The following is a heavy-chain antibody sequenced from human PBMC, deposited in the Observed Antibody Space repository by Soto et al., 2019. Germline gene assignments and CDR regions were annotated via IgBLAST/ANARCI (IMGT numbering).Heavy chain of an antibody. D-gene: IGHD6-25*01. CDR3: ATIRRTSGWPDY. CDR2: IDLSGTHT. J-gene: IGHJ4*02. CDR1: GFTLSAYN. Sequence: EVQLVESGGGLVKPGESLRLSCAASGFTLSAYNMKWLRQAPGKGLEWVSSIDLSGTHTYYTDSVRGRFIISKDNAKNSLYLHMNSLAVEQTAEYFCATIRRTSGWPDYWGQGTLVTVSS. V-gene: IGHV3-21*06.